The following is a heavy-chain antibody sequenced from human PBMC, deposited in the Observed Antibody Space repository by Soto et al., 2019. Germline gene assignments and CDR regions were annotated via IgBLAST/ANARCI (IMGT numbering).Heavy chain of an antibody. CDR1: GGSMRTYY. Sequence: VQLQESGPGLVKTSETLSLTCTVSGGSMRTYYWSWIRQPPGKGLEWIGYVYYSGSTKFNPSLKSRVTISVDTSKNQFSLKLSSVTAVDTAVYYCARGEYDSSGYYSFDSWGQGTLVTVSS. CDR3: ARGEYDSSGYYSFDS. CDR2: VYYSGST. V-gene: IGHV4-59*01. J-gene: IGHJ4*02. D-gene: IGHD3-22*01.